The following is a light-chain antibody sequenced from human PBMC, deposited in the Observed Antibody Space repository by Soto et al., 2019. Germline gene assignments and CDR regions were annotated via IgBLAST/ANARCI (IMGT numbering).Light chain of an antibody. CDR2: AAS. CDR1: QGIRID. CDR3: LQDYNYPRT. V-gene: IGKV1-6*01. Sequence: AIRMTQSPSCLAGSIGGIVTITCRASQGIRIDLGWYQQKPGKAPKLLIYAASSLQSGVPSRFSGSGSGTDFTLTISSLQPEEFATYYCLQDYNYPRTFGQGTKGDI. J-gene: IGKJ1*01.